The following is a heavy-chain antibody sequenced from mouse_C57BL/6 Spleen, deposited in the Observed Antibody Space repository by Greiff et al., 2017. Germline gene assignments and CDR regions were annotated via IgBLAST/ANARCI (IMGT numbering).Heavy chain of an antibody. CDR1: GYTFTSYW. Sequence: VQLQQPGAELVKPGASVKMSCKASGYTFTSYWITWVKQRPGQGLEWIGDINPGSGSTNYNEKFKSKATLTLDTSSSTAYMQLSSLTSEDSAVYYCTLCGSLAWFAYWGQGTLVTVSA. CDR3: TLCGSLAWFAY. V-gene: IGHV1-55*01. CDR2: INPGSGST. J-gene: IGHJ3*01. D-gene: IGHD1-1*01.